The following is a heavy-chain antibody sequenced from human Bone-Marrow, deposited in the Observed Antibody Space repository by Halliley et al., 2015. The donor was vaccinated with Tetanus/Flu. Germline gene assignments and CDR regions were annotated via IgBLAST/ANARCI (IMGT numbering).Heavy chain of an antibody. CDR3: VRQIKGFDV. J-gene: IGHJ3*01. V-gene: IGHV5-51*01. Sequence: GNGREWLGIIYPSDSGTRYSPSFQGQVTFSVDKSISPAYLQWSSLKASDTAIYYCVRQIKGFDVWGQGTMVTVSS. CDR2: IYPSDSGT.